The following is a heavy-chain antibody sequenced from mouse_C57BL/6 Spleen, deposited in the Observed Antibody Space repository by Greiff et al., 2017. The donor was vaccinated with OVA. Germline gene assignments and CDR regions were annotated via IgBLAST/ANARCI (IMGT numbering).Heavy chain of an antibody. CDR1: GYTFTGYW. V-gene: IGHV1-9*01. J-gene: IGHJ3*01. CDR2: ILPGSDST. CDR3: ARCKTWAWDWFAY. D-gene: IGHD4-1*01. Sequence: QVQLQQSGAELMKPGASVKLSCKATGYTFTGYWIEWVKQRPGHGLEWIGEILPGSDSTNYNEKFKGKATFTADTSSNTAYMQLSSLTTEDSAIYYCARCKTWAWDWFAYWGQGTLVTVSA.